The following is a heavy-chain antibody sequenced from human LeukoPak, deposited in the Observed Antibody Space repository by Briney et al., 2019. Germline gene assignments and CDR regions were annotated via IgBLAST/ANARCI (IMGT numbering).Heavy chain of an antibody. CDR3: ARASRGYSYGYYYYGMDV. CDR1: GGTFSSYT. D-gene: IGHD5-18*01. Sequence: GASVKVSCKASGGTFSSYTISWVRQAPGQGLEWMGRIIPILGIANYAQKFRGRVTITADKSTSTAYMELSSLRSEDTAVYYCARASRGYSYGYYYYGMDVWGQGTTVTVSS. V-gene: IGHV1-69*02. CDR2: IIPILGIA. J-gene: IGHJ6*02.